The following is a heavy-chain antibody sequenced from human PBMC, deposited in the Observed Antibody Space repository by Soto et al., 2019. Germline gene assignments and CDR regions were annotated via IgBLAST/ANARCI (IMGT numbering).Heavy chain of an antibody. CDR1: GFTFSDYA. J-gene: IGHJ2*01. D-gene: IGHD3-16*01. CDR3: AKVAGGLGYFDL. CDR2: ISATGGNI. Sequence: XGSLGLSCVASGFTFSDYAMTGVRQAPGKGLEWVATISATGGNIEYTDSLKGRFTISRDNSKNTLYLQLNGLTSDDTAVHYCAKVAGGLGYFDLWGRGTLVTVSS. V-gene: IGHV3-23*01.